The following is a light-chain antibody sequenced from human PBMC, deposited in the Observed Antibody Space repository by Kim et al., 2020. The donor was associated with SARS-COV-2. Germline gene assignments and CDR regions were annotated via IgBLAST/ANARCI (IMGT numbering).Light chain of an antibody. V-gene: IGLV3-21*04. CDR3: QVWDSSSDHPV. CDR2: YDS. CDR1: NSGSKS. Sequence: PEKTARITCGGNNSGSKSVHWYQQKPGQAPGLVIYYDSDRPSGIPERFSGSNSGNTATLTISRVEAGDEADYYCQVWDSSSDHPVFGGGTQLTVL. J-gene: IGLJ2*01.